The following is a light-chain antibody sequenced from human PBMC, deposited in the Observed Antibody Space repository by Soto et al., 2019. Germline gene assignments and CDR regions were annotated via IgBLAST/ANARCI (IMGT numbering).Light chain of an antibody. CDR1: QSSSSY. CDR2: AAS. CDR3: QQSYSTPPEIT. V-gene: IGKV1-39*01. J-gene: IGKJ5*01. Sequence: DIQMTQSPSSLSASVGDRVTITCRASQSSSSYLNWYQQKPEKAPKLLIYAASSLQSWVPSRFSGSGSGTDFTLTISRLQPEDFATYYCQQSYSTPPEITFGQGTRLEIK.